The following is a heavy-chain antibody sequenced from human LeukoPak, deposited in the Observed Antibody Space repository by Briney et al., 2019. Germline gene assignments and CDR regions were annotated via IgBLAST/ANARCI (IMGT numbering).Heavy chain of an antibody. J-gene: IGHJ4*02. CDR3: AKDSLDS. V-gene: IGHV3-30*18. D-gene: IGHD2-2*03. CDR2: ISYDGSNK. CDR1: GFTFSSDG. Sequence: GGSLRLSCAASGFTFSSDGMHWVRQAPGKGLEWVAVISYDGSNKYYADSVKGRFTISRDNSKNTLYLQMNSLRAEDTAVYYCAKDSLDSWGQGTLVTVSS.